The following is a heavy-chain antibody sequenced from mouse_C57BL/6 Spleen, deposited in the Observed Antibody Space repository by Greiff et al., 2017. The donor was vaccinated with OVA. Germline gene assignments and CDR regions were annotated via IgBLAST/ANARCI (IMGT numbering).Heavy chain of an antibody. CDR2: IYPGSGST. V-gene: IGHV1-55*01. Sequence: QVQLQQPGAELVKPGASVKMSCKASGYTFTSYWITWVKQRPGQGLEWIGDIYPGSGSTNYNEKFKSKATLTVDTSSSTAYMQRSSLTAEDSAVYYCARNYRGYFDVWGTGTTVTVSS. CDR1: GYTFTSYW. J-gene: IGHJ1*03. CDR3: ARNYRGYFDV. D-gene: IGHD2-12*01.